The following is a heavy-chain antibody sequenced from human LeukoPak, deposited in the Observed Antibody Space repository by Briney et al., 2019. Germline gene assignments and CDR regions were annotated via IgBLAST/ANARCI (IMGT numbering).Heavy chain of an antibody. D-gene: IGHD2-2*03. CDR3: ARVDDFTYDY. Sequence: PGGSLRLSCAASGFTFASYAMHWVRQAPGKGLEYVSAITNNGGTTFYANSVKGRFTISRDNSKNTLFLQMGSLRPEDMAVYYCARVDDFTYDYWGQGTLVTVSS. V-gene: IGHV3-64*01. CDR1: GFTFASYA. J-gene: IGHJ4*02. CDR2: ITNNGGTT.